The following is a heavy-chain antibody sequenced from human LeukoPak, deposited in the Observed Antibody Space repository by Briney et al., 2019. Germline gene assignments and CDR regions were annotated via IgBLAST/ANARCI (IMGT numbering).Heavy chain of an antibody. CDR1: GFTLSSYA. D-gene: IGHD3-22*01. J-gene: IGHJ4*02. CDR3: ASPYYYDSSGIDY. CDR2: ISYDGSNK. V-gene: IGHV3-30-3*01. Sequence: GRSLRLSCAASGFTLSSYAMHWVRQAPGKGLEWVAVISYDGSNKYYADSVKGRFTISRDNSKNTLYLQMNSLRAEDTAVYYCASPYYYDSSGIDYWGQGTLVTVSS.